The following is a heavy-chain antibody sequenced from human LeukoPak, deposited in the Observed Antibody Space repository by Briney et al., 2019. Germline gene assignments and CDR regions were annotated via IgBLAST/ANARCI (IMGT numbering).Heavy chain of an antibody. V-gene: IGHV4-34*01. D-gene: IGHD3-10*01. CDR2: INHSEST. CDR1: GGSLSGYY. J-gene: IGHJ6*02. CDR3: ARHSWGSGSYAYYYGMDV. Sequence: PSETLSLTCAVYGGSLSGYYWSWIRQPPGKGLEWIGEINHSESTNYNPSLKSRVTISVDTSKNQSSLKLSSVAAADTAVYYCARHSWGSGSYAYYYGMDVWGQGTTVTVSS.